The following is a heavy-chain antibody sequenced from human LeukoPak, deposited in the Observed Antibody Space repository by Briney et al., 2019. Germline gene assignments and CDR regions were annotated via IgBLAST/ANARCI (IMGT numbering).Heavy chain of an antibody. J-gene: IGHJ4*02. Sequence: SETLSLTCTVSGASISNSDYYWGWIRQPPGKGLEWTGSVDYSGGTYYNPSLKGRATIAVDTSQKQVSLKVNSVTAADTAVYYCARRSNKGPYSYITNDYWGQGTLVTVSS. CDR3: ARRSNKGPYSYITNDY. CDR1: GASISNSDYY. V-gene: IGHV4-39*01. D-gene: IGHD5-18*01. CDR2: VDYSGGT.